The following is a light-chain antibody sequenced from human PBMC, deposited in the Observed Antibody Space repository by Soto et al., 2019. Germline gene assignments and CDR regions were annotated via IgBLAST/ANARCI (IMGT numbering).Light chain of an antibody. CDR3: QQYENYWT. CDR1: QPISSW. V-gene: IGKV1-5*01. CDR2: DAS. J-gene: IGKJ1*01. Sequence: DIQMTQSPPTLSASVGDRVTITCRASQPISSWLAWYHQKPEKAPKLLIYDASNLESGVPSRFSGSGSGTEFTLTISSLQPEDFGIYYCQQYENYWTFGQGTKVDIK.